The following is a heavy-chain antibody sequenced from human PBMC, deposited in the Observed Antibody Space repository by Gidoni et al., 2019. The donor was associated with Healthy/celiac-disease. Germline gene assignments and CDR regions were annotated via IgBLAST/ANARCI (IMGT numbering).Heavy chain of an antibody. CDR3: ARDSSGLDY. V-gene: IGHV4-38-2*02. D-gene: IGHD6-19*01. CDR2: IYHSGGT. CDR1: GYSISSGYY. Sequence: QVQLQESGPGLVKPSETLSLTCTVSGYSISSGYYWGWIRQPPGKGLEWIGSIYHSGGTYYNPSLKSRVTISVDTSKNQFSLKLSSVTAADTAVYYCARDSSGLDYWGQGTLVTVSS. J-gene: IGHJ4*02.